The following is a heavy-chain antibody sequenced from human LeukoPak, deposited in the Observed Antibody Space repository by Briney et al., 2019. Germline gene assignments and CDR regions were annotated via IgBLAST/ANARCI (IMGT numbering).Heavy chain of an antibody. CDR2: ISYDGSKK. J-gene: IGHJ4*02. D-gene: IGHD2-21*01. CDR3: ARDRCGFQTPADY. CDR1: GFTFSDYG. V-gene: IGHV3-30*03. Sequence: QTGGSLRLSCAASGFTFSDYGIHWVRQAPGKGLEWVAVISYDGSKKFYIDSVKGRFTISRDNSKNTLYLQMNGLRPEDTAVYFCARDRCGFQTPADYWGQGTLVTVSS.